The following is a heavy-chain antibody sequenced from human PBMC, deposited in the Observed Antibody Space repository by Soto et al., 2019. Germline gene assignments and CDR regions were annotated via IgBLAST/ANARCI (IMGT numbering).Heavy chain of an antibody. V-gene: IGHV5-51*01. J-gene: IGHJ4*02. D-gene: IGHD6-13*01. CDR3: ARNINSSSWYVAY. CDR2: IYPGDSDT. Sequence: GESLKISCKGSGYSFTSYRIGWVRQMPGKGLEWMGIIYPGDSDTRYSPSFQGQVTISADKSISTAYLQWSSLKASDTAMYYCARNINSSSWYVAYWGQGNLVTVSS. CDR1: GYSFTSYR.